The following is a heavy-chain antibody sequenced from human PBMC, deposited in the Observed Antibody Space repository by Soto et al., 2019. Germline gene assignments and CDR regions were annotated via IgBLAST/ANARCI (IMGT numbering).Heavy chain of an antibody. CDR2: ISSSSSYI. D-gene: IGHD3-22*01. Sequence: GSLRLSGASSGFTFSSYSMNWVRQAPGKGLEWVSSISSSSSYIYYADSVKGRFTISRDNAKNSLYLQMNSLRAEDTAVYYCARDRSHHDSSGYYQIDAFDIWGQGTMVTV. CDR3: ARDRSHHDSSGYYQIDAFDI. CDR1: GFTFSSYS. V-gene: IGHV3-21*01. J-gene: IGHJ3*02.